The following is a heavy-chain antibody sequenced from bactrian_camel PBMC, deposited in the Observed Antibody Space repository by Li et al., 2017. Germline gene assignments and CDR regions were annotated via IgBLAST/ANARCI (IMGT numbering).Heavy chain of an antibody. V-gene: IGHV3S53*01. CDR2: IDSHGLT. Sequence: HVQLVESGGGSVQAGGSLRLSCTASGAIPTKYTYCMAWFRQAPGKEREGVAAIDSHGLTTYADSVKGRFTISEDKAKNTLYLQMNSLKPEDTGVYYCAFEIQPRVGGLDYSQGAPMAPLCPTQGYWGQGTQVTVS. J-gene: IGHJ4*01. CDR3: AFEIQPRVGGLDYSQGAPMAPLCPTQGY. CDR1: GAIPTKYTYC. D-gene: IGHD7*01.